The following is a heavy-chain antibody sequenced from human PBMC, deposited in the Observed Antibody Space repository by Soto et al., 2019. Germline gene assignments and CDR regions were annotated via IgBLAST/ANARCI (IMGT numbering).Heavy chain of an antibody. V-gene: IGHV4-61*01. CDR2: IYYSGST. D-gene: IGHD3-3*01. CDR1: AGSVSIGSYY. CDR3: DKTRMSGYSYNWFEP. J-gene: IGHJ5*02. Sequence: PSETLSLTGTVSAGSVSIGSYYWSWIRQPPWKGLEGIGYIYYSGSTNYNPSLKSRVTISVDTSKNPYPLKMSSVTAADTGVYYCDKTRMSGYSYNWFEPWGQGA.